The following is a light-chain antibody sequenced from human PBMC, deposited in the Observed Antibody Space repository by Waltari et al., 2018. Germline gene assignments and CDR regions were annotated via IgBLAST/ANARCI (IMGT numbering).Light chain of an antibody. CDR2: DTN. V-gene: IGLV7-46*01. Sequence: QSVVTQAPSLTVSPGGTVTLTCGSSTGPVTSGHYPYWFQQKPGQAPRTLISDTNNKNSWTPARFSGSLLGGKAALTLSGAQPEDEADYYCFVSYDGAEGVFGGGTKLTVL. J-gene: IGLJ3*02. CDR1: TGPVTSGHY. CDR3: FVSYDGAEGV.